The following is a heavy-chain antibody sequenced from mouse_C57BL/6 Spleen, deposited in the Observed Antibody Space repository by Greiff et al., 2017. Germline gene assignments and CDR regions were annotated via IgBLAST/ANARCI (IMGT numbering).Heavy chain of an antibody. Sequence: QVQLQQPGAELVKPGASVKLSCKASGYTFTSYWMHWVKQRPGQGLEWIGMIHPNTGSTTYNEKFKGKATLTVDKSSSTADRELRSLTSRDYAVYYCARPTGVAPDSMDYWGQGTSVTVSS. J-gene: IGHJ4*01. CDR2: IHPNTGST. V-gene: IGHV1-64*01. CDR3: ARPTGVAPDSMDY. D-gene: IGHD1-1*01. CDR1: GYTFTSYW.